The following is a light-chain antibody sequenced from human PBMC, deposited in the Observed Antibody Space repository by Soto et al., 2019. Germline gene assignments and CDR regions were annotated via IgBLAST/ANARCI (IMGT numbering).Light chain of an antibody. V-gene: IGKV3-20*01. J-gene: IGKJ2*01. CDR2: GAS. CDR1: QSVSSTY. CDR3: QQYASSSYT. Sequence: EIVLTQSPGTLSLSPGERATLSGRASQSVSSTYLAWYQQRPGQAPRVLMFGASSRATGIPDRFSGSGSGTDFTLTISRLEPEDSAVYYCQQYASSSYTFGQGTKLEI.